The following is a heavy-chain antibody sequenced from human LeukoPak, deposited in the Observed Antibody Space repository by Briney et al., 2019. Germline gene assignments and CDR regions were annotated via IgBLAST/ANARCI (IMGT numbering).Heavy chain of an antibody. Sequence: SETLSLTCTVSGGSVSSGSYYWSWIRQPPGKGLEWIGYIYYSGSTNYNPSLKSRVTISVDTSKNQFSLKLSSVTAADTAVYYCARSYDFWSGSPGGYFDYWGQGTLVTVSS. CDR2: IYYSGST. V-gene: IGHV4-61*01. D-gene: IGHD3-3*01. J-gene: IGHJ4*02. CDR3: ARSYDFWSGSPGGYFDY. CDR1: GGSVSSGSYY.